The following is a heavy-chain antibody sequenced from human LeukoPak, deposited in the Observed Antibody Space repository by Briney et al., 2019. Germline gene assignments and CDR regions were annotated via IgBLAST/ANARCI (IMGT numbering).Heavy chain of an antibody. CDR2: IYYSRSY. D-gene: IGHD1-20*01. J-gene: IGHJ4*02. CDR1: GCSISSSSFY. Sequence: WESLSLTCTASGCSISSSSFYWGWMPPPPGEGLEWIGSIYYSRSYYYNPYLKSRVTISVDTSKNQFSLKLSSVTAADTAVYYCARLPYNWNYVDYWGQGTLVTVSS. CDR3: ARLPYNWNYVDY. V-gene: IGHV4-39*01.